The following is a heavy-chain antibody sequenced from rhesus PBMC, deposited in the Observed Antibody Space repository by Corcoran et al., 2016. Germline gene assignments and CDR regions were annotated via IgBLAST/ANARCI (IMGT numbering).Heavy chain of an antibody. CDR1: GGSISDSYR. J-gene: IGHJ4*01. CDR2: IYGSSTST. V-gene: IGHV4S10*01. CDR3: ARGGYYFDY. Sequence: QVQLQESCPGVVKPSETLSLTCAVSGGSISDSYRWSWIRQPPGKGLAWIGYIYGSSTSTNYNTSLKSRVTISKDTSKNQFSLKLSSVTAADTAVYYCARGGYYFDYWGQGVLVTVSS.